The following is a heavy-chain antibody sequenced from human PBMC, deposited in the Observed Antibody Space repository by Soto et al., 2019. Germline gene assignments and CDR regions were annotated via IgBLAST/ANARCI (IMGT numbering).Heavy chain of an antibody. CDR2: IIPIFGTA. V-gene: IGHV1-69*13. Sequence: ASVKVSCKASGGTFSSYSISWVRHAPGQGLEWMGGIIPIFGTANYAQKFQGRVTITADESTSTAYMELSSLRSEDTAVYYCARDQYCISTSCYPFRYWGQGTLVTVSS. J-gene: IGHJ4*02. CDR3: ARDQYCISTSCYPFRY. CDR1: GGTFSSYS. D-gene: IGHD2-2*01.